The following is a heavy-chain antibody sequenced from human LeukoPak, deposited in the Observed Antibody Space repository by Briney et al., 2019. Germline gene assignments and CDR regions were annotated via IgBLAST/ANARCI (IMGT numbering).Heavy chain of an antibody. J-gene: IGHJ6*02. D-gene: IGHD1-1*01. CDR1: GFTFSRYW. CDR3: ARWETGTSSGHVMDV. CDR2: IKHDASET. Sequence: GGSLRLSCAASGFTFSRYWMTWVRQAPGKGLEWVANIKHDASETYYAGSVKGRFTISRDNAKNSLYLQMNSLRADDTAVYYCARWETGTSSGHVMDVWGQGTTVTASS. V-gene: IGHV3-7*03.